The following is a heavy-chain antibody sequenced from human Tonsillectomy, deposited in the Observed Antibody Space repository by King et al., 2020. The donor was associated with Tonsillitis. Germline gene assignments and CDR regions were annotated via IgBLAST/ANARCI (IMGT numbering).Heavy chain of an antibody. Sequence: QLVQSGAEVKKPGASVKVSCKASGYMFTSYGISWVRQAPGQGLEWMGWISAYHGNTNYAQRLQGRVTMTTDTSTSTAYMELRSLSADDTAVYYCARLSIAAAAIDWFDPWGQGTLVTVSS. CDR1: GYMFTSYG. CDR3: ARLSIAAAAIDWFDP. CDR2: ISAYHGNT. D-gene: IGHD6-13*01. V-gene: IGHV1-18*01. J-gene: IGHJ5*02.